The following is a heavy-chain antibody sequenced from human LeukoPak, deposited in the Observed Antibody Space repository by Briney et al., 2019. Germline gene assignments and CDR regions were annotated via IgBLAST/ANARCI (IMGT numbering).Heavy chain of an antibody. V-gene: IGHV4-30-4*01. D-gene: IGHD6-19*01. CDR2: IYYSGST. J-gene: IGHJ6*02. Sequence: SQTLSLTCTVSGGSISSGDYYWSWIRQPPGKGLEWIGYIYYSGSTNYNPSLKSRVTISVDTSKNQFSLKLSSVTAADTAVYYCARLSYSSSYSYYYYYGMDVWGQGTTVTVSS. CDR3: ARLSYSSSYSYYYYYGMDV. CDR1: GGSISSGDYY.